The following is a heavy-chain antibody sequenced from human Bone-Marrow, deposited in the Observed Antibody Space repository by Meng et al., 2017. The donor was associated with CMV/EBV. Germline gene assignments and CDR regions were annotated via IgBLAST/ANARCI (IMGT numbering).Heavy chain of an antibody. J-gene: IGHJ6*02. CDR1: GYTFTSYG. Sequence: ASVKVSCKASGYTFTSYGISWVRQAPGQGLEWMGWISAYNGNTNYAQKLQGRVTMTTDTSTSTAYMELRSLRSDDTSVYYCARGQYQLPPHYYYGMDVWGQGTTVTVSS. CDR3: ARGQYQLPPHYYYGMDV. CDR2: ISAYNGNT. D-gene: IGHD2-2*01. V-gene: IGHV1-18*01.